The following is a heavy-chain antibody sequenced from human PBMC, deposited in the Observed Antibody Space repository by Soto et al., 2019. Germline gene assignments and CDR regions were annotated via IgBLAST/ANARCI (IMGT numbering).Heavy chain of an antibody. V-gene: IGHV1-46*01. Sequence: ASVKVSCKASGYTFTSYASHWVRQAPGQRLEWMGRINPSGGSTNYAQKFQGRVTMTRDTSTSTVYMELSSLRSEDTAVYYCARVWDSGSYSLDYWGQGTLVTVSS. CDR1: GYTFTSYA. D-gene: IGHD1-26*01. J-gene: IGHJ4*02. CDR3: ARVWDSGSYSLDY. CDR2: INPSGGST.